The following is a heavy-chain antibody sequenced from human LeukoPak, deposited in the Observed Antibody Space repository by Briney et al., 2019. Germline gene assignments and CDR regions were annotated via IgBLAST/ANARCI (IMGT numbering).Heavy chain of an antibody. J-gene: IGHJ4*02. D-gene: IGHD3-3*01. CDR2: IIPIFGTA. Sequence: SVKVSWKASGGTFSSYAISWVRQAPGQGLEWMGRIIPIFGTANYAQRFQGRVTITTDESTSTAYMELSSLRSEDTAVYYRARGRTKVDYDFWSGYLFDYWGQGTLVTVSS. V-gene: IGHV1-69*05. CDR1: GGTFSSYA. CDR3: ARGRTKVDYDFWSGYLFDY.